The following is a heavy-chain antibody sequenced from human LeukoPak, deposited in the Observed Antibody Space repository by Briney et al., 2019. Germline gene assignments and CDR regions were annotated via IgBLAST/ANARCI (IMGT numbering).Heavy chain of an antibody. CDR2: VDSSWNT. CDR1: GGSISNYF. J-gene: IGHJ3*02. D-gene: IGHD3-9*01. Sequence: SETLSLTCTVSGGSISNYFWNWIRQPAGKGLKWLGRVDSSWNTNYNPSLKSRLTMSVDTSKNQFSLKVTSVTAADTAVYYCARVCGSATGYRLCGFDIWGQGTVVTVSS. CDR3: ARVCGSATGYRLCGFDI. V-gene: IGHV4-4*07.